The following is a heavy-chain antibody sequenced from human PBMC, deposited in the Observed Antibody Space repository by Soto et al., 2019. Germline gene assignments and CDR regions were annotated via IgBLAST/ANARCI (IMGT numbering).Heavy chain of an antibody. CDR3: ARDRSGSSGYYGMDV. V-gene: IGHV3-53*01. Sequence: GGSLRLSCAASGFTVSSNYMSWVHQAPGKGLEWVSVIYSDGTTYYADSVKGRFTISRDNSKNMLYLQMNSLRAEDTAVYYCARDRSGSSGYYGMDVWGQGTTVTVSS. D-gene: IGHD3-10*01. J-gene: IGHJ6*02. CDR1: GFTVSSNY. CDR2: IYSDGTT.